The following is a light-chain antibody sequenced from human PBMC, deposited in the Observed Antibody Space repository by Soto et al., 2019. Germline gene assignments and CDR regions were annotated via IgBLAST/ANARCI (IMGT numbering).Light chain of an antibody. CDR2: AAS. J-gene: IGKJ1*01. V-gene: IGKV1-17*01. Sequence: DIQMNQFPSSLSASVGDRVTITCRASQGIRNDLGWYQQKPGKAPKRLIYAASSLQSGVPSRFSGSGSGTEFTLAISTLQPEDSATFYCLQHGTYPLTFGQGTKVEIK. CDR3: LQHGTYPLT. CDR1: QGIRND.